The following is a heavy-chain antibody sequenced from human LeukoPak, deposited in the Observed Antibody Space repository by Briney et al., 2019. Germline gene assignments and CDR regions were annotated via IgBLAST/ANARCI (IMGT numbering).Heavy chain of an antibody. J-gene: IGHJ4*02. D-gene: IGHD6-19*01. CDR1: GYTFGNYY. V-gene: IGHV1-46*01. Sequence: ASVKLSCKTSGYTFGNYYIHWVRQAPGQGLEWMGIINPTGGSTNYAQKFQGRVTMTRDMSTSTVYMELSSLRSEDTAVYYCARDTPGYSSGWLYWGQGTLVTVSS. CDR2: INPTGGST. CDR3: ARDTPGYSSGWLY.